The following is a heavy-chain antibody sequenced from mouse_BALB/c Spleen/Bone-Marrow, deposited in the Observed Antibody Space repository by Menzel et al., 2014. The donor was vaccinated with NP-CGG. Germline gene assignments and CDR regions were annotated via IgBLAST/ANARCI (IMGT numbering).Heavy chain of an antibody. V-gene: IGHV5-4*02. CDR2: ISDGGSYA. CDR3: VLRWFAY. CDR1: GFTFSDYY. D-gene: IGHD1-1*01. Sequence: EVKLMESGGGLVKPGGSLKLSCAASGFTFSDYYMYWVRQTPEKRLEWVATISDGGSYAYYPDSVKGRFTISRDSAKNNLYLQMSSLKSEDTAMYYCVLRWFAYWGQGTLVTVSA. J-gene: IGHJ3*01.